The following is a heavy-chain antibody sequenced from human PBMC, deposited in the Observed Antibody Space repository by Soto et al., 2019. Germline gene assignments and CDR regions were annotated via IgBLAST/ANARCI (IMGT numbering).Heavy chain of an antibody. CDR2: ISWDGGST. CDR1: GFTFDDYT. V-gene: IGHV3-43*01. D-gene: IGHD1-26*01. J-gene: IGHJ4*02. Sequence: GGSLRLSCAASGFTFDDYTMHWVRQAPGKGLEWVSLISWDGGSTYYADSVKGRFTISRDNSKNSLYLQMNSLRTEDTALYYCAKDMKIGSISTGYDYWGQGTLVTVSS. CDR3: AKDMKIGSISTGYDY.